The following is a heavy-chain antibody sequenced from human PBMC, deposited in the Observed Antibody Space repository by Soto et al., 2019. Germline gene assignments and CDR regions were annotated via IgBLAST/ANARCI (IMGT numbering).Heavy chain of an antibody. Sequence: NPSETLSLTCAVYGGSFSGYYWSWIRQPPGKGLEWIGEINHSGSTNYNPSLKSRVTISVDTSKNQFSLKLSSVTAADTAVYYCARAQEHEWLGVNYYGMDVWGQGTTVTVSS. J-gene: IGHJ6*02. CDR1: GGSFSGYY. CDR3: ARAQEHEWLGVNYYGMDV. V-gene: IGHV4-34*01. CDR2: INHSGST. D-gene: IGHD3-10*01.